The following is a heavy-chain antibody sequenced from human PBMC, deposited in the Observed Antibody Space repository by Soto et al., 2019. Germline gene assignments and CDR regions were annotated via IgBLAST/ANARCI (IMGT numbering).Heavy chain of an antibody. J-gene: IGHJ3*02. CDR2: ISDSGTGT. Sequence: EVQILESGGCLVQPGRSLRLSCAASGFTFSSYAMYWVREAPGKGLAWVSGISDSGTGTYYADSVKGRFTISRDNSKNTVYLQMKSLRAEDTAVYYCAKDHTVVIRDAFDIWGQGTMVNVSS. D-gene: IGHD3-22*01. CDR1: GFTFSSYA. V-gene: IGHV3-23*01. CDR3: AKDHTVVIRDAFDI.